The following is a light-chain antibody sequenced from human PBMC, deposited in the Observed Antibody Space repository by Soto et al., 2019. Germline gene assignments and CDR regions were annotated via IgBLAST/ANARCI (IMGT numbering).Light chain of an antibody. Sequence: EIFLTQSPGTLSLSQWERATLSWGASQSVSSSFLAWYQQKPGQAPRLLIYGASSRATGIPDRFSGSGSGTDFTLTITRLEPEDLAVYYCQQYGTSPWAFGQGTKVDIK. V-gene: IGKV3-20*01. J-gene: IGKJ1*01. CDR1: QSVSSSF. CDR2: GAS. CDR3: QQYGTSPWA.